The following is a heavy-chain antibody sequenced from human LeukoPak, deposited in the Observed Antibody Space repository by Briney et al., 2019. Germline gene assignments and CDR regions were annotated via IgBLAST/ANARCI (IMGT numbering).Heavy chain of an antibody. CDR2: IYYSGST. J-gene: IGHJ3*02. D-gene: IGHD2-2*01. CDR3: ARGNVVPAGPDQAAAFDI. Sequence: PSETLSLTCTVSGGSVSSNNWWTWVRQFPGKGLEWIGYIYYSGSTNYNPSLKSRVTISVDTSKNQFSLKLSSVTAADTAVYYCARGNVVPAGPDQAAAFDIWGQGTMVTVSS. CDR1: GGSVSSNNW. V-gene: IGHV4-61*01.